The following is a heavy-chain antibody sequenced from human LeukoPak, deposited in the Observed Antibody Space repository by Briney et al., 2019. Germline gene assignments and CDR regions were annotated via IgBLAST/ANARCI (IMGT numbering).Heavy chain of an antibody. CDR2: IKQDGSEK. CDR1: GFTFSSYS. J-gene: IGHJ2*01. CDR3: ARGFVDRDGYNLGDWYFDL. Sequence: GGSLRLSCAASGFTFSSYSMSWVRQAPGKGLEWVANIKQDGSEKYYVDSVKGRFTISRDNAKNSLYLQMNSLRAEDTAVYYCARGFVDRDGYNLGDWYFDLWGRGTLVTVSS. D-gene: IGHD5-24*01. V-gene: IGHV3-7*01.